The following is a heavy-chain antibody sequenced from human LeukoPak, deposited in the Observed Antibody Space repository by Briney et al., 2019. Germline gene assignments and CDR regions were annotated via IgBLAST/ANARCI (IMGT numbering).Heavy chain of an antibody. CDR2: IIPIFGTA. CDR1: GGTFSRYA. J-gene: IGHJ4*02. Sequence: SVKVSCKASGGTFSRYAMSWVRQAPGQGLEWMGGIIPIFGTASFAQKFQGRVTITADESTGTAYMELSSLRSEDTAVYYCARGSTTLRGYSYVVDYWGQGTLVTVSS. V-gene: IGHV1-69*13. CDR3: ARGSTTLRGYSYVVDY. D-gene: IGHD5-18*01.